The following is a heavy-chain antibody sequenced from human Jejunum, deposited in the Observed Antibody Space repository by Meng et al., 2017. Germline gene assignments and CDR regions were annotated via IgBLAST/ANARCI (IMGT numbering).Heavy chain of an antibody. D-gene: IGHD1-7*01. V-gene: IGHV4-4*02. CDR2: IYHSGTT. CDR3: ATRTRDSFDY. CDR1: GGSITGTNW. Sequence: LRGSRPGVVSPSGTLSLTCAVSGGSITGTNWWTWVRQAPGKGLVWIGEIYHSGTTNYNPSLKSRVAISADKSKNQFSLNLYSLSAADTAVYYCATRTRDSFDYWGQGSLVTVSS. J-gene: IGHJ4*02.